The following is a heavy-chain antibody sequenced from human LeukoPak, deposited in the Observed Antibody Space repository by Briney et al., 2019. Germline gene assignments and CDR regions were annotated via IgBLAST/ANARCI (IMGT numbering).Heavy chain of an antibody. CDR3: ARVRHDYGDLNWFDP. CDR1: GGSIRSYY. CDR2: IYHSGST. Sequence: SETLSLTCTVSGGSIRSYYWGWIRQPPGKGLEWIGSIYHSGSTYYNPSLKSRVTISVDTSKNQFSLKLSSVTAADTAVYYCARVRHDYGDLNWFDPWGQGTLVTVSS. D-gene: IGHD4-17*01. V-gene: IGHV4-38-2*02. J-gene: IGHJ5*02.